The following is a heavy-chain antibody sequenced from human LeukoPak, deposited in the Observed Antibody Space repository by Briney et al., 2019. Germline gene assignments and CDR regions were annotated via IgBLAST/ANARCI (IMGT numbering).Heavy chain of an antibody. CDR2: ISDTGST. Sequence: PSETLSLTCTVSGGSINSGDFYWGWVRQPPGKGMEWIGSISDTGSTYYNPSLKSRVTISVDTSKNQFSLKLSSVTAADTALYYCARSSGWLDAFDIWGQGTMVTVSS. V-gene: IGHV4-39*01. CDR1: GGSINSGDFY. CDR3: ARSSGWLDAFDI. J-gene: IGHJ3*02. D-gene: IGHD6-19*01.